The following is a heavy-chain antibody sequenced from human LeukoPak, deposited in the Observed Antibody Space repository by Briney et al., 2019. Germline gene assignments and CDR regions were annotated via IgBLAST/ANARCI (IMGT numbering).Heavy chain of an antibody. CDR2: IYYSGST. V-gene: IGHV4-39*07. CDR3: ASGGPFGPEMATISPFDY. CDR1: GGSISSSSYY. D-gene: IGHD5-24*01. Sequence: SETLSLTCTVSGGSISSSSYYWGWIRQPPGKGLEWIGSIYYSGSTYYNPSLKSRVTISVDTSKNQFSLKLSSVTAADTAVYYCASGGPFGPEMATISPFDYWGQGTLVTVSS. J-gene: IGHJ4*02.